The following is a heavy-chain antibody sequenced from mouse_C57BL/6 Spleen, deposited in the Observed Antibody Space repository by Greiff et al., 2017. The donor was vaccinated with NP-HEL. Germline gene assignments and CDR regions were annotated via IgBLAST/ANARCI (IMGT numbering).Heavy chain of an antibody. J-gene: IGHJ3*01. CDR3: ARPITTVVATKAD. D-gene: IGHD1-1*01. Sequence: QVQLKEPGAELVKPGASVKLSCKASGYTFTSYWMHWVKQRPGPGLEWIGMIHPNSGSTNYNEKFKSKATLTVDNSSSTAYMQLSSLTSEDSAVYYCARPITTVVATKADWGQGTLVTVSA. CDR1: GYTFTSYW. V-gene: IGHV1-64*01. CDR2: IHPNSGST.